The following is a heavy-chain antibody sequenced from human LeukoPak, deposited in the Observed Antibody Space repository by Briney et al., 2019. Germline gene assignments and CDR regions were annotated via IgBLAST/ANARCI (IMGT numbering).Heavy chain of an antibody. CDR3: ARDISPEKGQQLAN. CDR1: GVTFSRFW. Sequence: GGSLRLSCAASGVTFSRFWMSWVRQAPGKGLEYVANIKEDGSEKYYVDSVKGRFTISRDNAKNSLYLQMSSLRVEDTAVYYCARDISPEKGQQLANWGQGTQVTVSS. V-gene: IGHV3-7*04. D-gene: IGHD6-13*01. J-gene: IGHJ4*02. CDR2: IKEDGSEK.